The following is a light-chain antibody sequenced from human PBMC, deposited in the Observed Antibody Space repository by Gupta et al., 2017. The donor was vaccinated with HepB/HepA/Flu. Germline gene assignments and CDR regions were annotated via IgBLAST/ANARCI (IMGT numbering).Light chain of an antibody. CDR2: YDS. J-gene: IGLJ2*01. CDR1: NIGSKS. V-gene: IGLV3-21*04. Sequence: SYVLTQPPSVSVAPGKTARITCGGNNIGSKSVHWYQEKPGQAPVLVIYYDSDRPSGIPERFSGSNSGNTATLTINRVEAGDEADYYCQVWDISSDHPGVFGGGTKLTVL. CDR3: QVWDISSDHPGV.